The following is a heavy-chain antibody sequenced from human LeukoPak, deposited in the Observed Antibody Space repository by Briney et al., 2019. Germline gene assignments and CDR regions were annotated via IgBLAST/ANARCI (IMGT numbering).Heavy chain of an antibody. D-gene: IGHD6-13*01. CDR2: IYTTGST. CDR3: ARHVAAAGPYPYAFDM. V-gene: IGHV4-61*09. Sequence: PSEALSLTCTVSGGSISSGAYYWSWIRQPAGKGLEWIGHIYTTGSTSYSPSLKSRGTISIDTSKNQFSLNLRSVTAADTAVYYCARHVAAAGPYPYAFDMWGQGTMVTVSS. J-gene: IGHJ3*02. CDR1: GGSISSGAYY.